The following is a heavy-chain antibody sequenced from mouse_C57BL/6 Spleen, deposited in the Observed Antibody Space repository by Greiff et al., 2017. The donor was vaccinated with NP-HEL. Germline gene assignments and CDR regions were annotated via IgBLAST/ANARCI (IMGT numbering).Heavy chain of an antibody. CDR3: ARNWDFYAMDY. CDR2: FTMYSDAT. Sequence: LQQPGAELVKPGASVTLSCKASGYTFTSYWMHWVKQRPGHGLEWIGSFTMYSDATEYSENFKGKATLTANTSSSTAYMELSSLTSEDSAVYYCARNWDFYAMDYWGQGTSVTVSS. CDR1: GYTFTSYW. D-gene: IGHD4-1*01. V-gene: IGHV1-49*01. J-gene: IGHJ4*01.